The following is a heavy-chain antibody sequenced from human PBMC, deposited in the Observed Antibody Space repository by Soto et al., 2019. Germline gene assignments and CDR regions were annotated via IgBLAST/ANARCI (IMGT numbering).Heavy chain of an antibody. CDR3: ATGAAYYYDTSRY. CDR1: GSGFSALA. CDR2: VFNDESSI. J-gene: IGHJ4*02. Sequence: SLRLSCTASGSGFSALAMHWIRQPPGKGLEWVAVVFNDESSISYADSVKGRFTISRDNSRNTLYLQTTSLRLEDTALYYCATGAAYYYDTSRYWGQGTLVTVSS. D-gene: IGHD3-22*01. V-gene: IGHV3-30-3*01.